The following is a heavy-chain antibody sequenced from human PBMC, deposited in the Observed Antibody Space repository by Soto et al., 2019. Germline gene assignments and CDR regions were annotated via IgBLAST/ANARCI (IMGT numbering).Heavy chain of an antibody. CDR2: ISAYNGNT. D-gene: IGHD5-18*01. J-gene: IGHJ4*02. CDR3: ARGTAKSDTAPSDY. V-gene: IGHV1-18*04. CDR1: GYTFTSYG. Sequence: WASVKVSCKASGYTFTSYGISWVRQAPGQGLEWMGWISAYNGNTNYAQKLQGRVTMTTDTSTSTAYMELRSLRSDDTAVYYCARGTAKSDTAPSDYWGQGTLVTVSS.